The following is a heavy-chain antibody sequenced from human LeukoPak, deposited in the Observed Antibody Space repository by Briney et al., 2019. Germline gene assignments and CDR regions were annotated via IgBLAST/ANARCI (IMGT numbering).Heavy chain of an antibody. J-gene: IGHJ6*03. Sequence: ASVKVSRKASGYTFTGYYMHWVRQAPGQGLEWMGWINPNSGGTNYAQKFQGRVTMTRDTSISTAYMELSRLRSDDTAVYYCARVRHDSSGYPPGDYYMDVWGKGTTVTVSS. D-gene: IGHD3-22*01. CDR3: ARVRHDSSGYPPGDYYMDV. CDR2: INPNSGGT. CDR1: GYTFTGYY. V-gene: IGHV1-2*02.